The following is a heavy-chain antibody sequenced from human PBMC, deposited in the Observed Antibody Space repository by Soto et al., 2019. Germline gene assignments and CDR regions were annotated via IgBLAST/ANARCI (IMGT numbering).Heavy chain of an antibody. J-gene: IGHJ6*02. CDR2: IYYSGST. V-gene: IGHV4-61*01. CDR3: ARDNRGGARSWGYYHGMGV. CDR1: GGSVSSGSYY. Sequence: LSLTCTVSGGSVSSGSYYWSWIRQPPGKGLEWIGYIYYSGSTNYNPSLKGRVTISVDTSKNQFSLKLSSVTAADTAVYYCARDNRGGARSWGYYHGMGVWHQQST. D-gene: IGHD3-10*01.